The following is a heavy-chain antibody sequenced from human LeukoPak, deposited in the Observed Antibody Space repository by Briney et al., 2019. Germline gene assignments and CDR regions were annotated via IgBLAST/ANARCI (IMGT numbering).Heavy chain of an antibody. J-gene: IGHJ4*02. V-gene: IGHV3-74*01. Sequence: GGSLRLSCAASGFTFSGYWMHWVRQAPGKGLVWVSRINSDGSSTSYADSVKGRFTISRDNAKNTLYLQMNSLRAEDTAVYYCARGGGVWFGDALTDYWGQGTLVTVSS. CDR2: INSDGSST. CDR1: GFTFSGYW. CDR3: ARGGGVWFGDALTDY. D-gene: IGHD3-10*01.